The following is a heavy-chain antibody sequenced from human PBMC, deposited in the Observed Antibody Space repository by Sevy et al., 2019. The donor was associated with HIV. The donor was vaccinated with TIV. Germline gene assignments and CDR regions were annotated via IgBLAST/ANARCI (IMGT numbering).Heavy chain of an antibody. CDR3: AGGARGGYPEDY. V-gene: IGHV3-53*01. D-gene: IGHD3-16*02. Sequence: GGSLRLSCAASGFTVSSNYMSWVRPAPGKGLGWVSVIYSVGSTYYEDSVKGRFTIPRDNSKNTLYLQMNSLRAEDTAVYYCAGGARGGYPEDYWGQGTLVTVSS. CDR2: IYSVGST. J-gene: IGHJ4*02. CDR1: GFTVSSNY.